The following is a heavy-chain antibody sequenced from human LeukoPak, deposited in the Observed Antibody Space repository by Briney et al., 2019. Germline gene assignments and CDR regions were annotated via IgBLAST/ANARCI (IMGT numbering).Heavy chain of an antibody. CDR3: AKEGYNYVSDY. CDR2: IWFDGTNK. J-gene: IGHJ4*02. CDR1: GFTFNSYA. D-gene: IGHD5-24*01. Sequence: GRSLRLSCAASGFTFNSYAMQWVREARGKGLEWVAGIWFDGTNKFHADSVKGRFTISRDNSKNTLYLQMDSLRAEDTAVYYWAKEGYNYVSDYWGQGTLVTVSS. V-gene: IGHV3-33*06.